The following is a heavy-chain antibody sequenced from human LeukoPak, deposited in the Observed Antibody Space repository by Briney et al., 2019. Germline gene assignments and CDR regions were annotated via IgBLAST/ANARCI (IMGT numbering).Heavy chain of an antibody. V-gene: IGHV3-23*01. D-gene: IGHD3-9*01. J-gene: IGHJ5*02. CDR2: ISGSGVST. CDR3: AKDLRYFDWLGNWFDP. Sequence: GGTLRLSCAASGFTFSSFGMSWVRQAPGKGLEWVSAISGSGVSTYYADSVKGRFTISRDNSENSLYLQMNSLRAEDTAVYYCAKDLRYFDWLGNWFDPWGQGTLVTVSS. CDR1: GFTFSSFG.